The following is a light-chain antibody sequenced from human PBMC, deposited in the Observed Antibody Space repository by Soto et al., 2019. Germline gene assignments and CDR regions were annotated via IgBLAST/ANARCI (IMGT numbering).Light chain of an antibody. J-gene: IGKJ5*01. CDR3: QQYGTSPIT. V-gene: IGKV3-20*01. Sequence: EIVLTQSPGTLSLSPGERATLSCRASQSVTSTYLAWYQQRPGQTPTLLISDTSIRSSGIPDRFSGSGSGTDFTLAISRLEPADFAVYYCQQYGTSPITFGQGTRLEIK. CDR2: DTS. CDR1: QSVTSTY.